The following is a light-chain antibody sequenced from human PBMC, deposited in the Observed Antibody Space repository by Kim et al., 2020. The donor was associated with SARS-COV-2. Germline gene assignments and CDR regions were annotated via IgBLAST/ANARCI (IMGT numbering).Light chain of an antibody. Sequence: ASTGDRVTITCRASQGISSYLAWYQQKPGKAPKLLIYAASTLQSGVPSRFSGSGSGTDFTFTISCLQSEDFAPYYCQQYYSYPYTFGQGTKLEI. CDR1: QGISSY. CDR2: AAS. V-gene: IGKV1-8*01. CDR3: QQYYSYPYT. J-gene: IGKJ2*01.